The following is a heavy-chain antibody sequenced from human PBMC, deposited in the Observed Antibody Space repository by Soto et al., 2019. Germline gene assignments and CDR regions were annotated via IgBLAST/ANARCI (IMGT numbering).Heavy chain of an antibody. J-gene: IGHJ4*02. D-gene: IGHD2-2*01. Sequence: GESLRLSCAASGFTFSTYEFNCVRQAPGGGLEWISYMSVSGNSIKYAESVKGRFTISRDNADNSLHLHMSNLRVDDTALYFCVRDTMRASAAASLDYWGQGTQVTVSS. CDR2: MSVSGNSI. CDR3: VRDTMRASAAASLDY. V-gene: IGHV3-48*03. CDR1: GFTFSTYE.